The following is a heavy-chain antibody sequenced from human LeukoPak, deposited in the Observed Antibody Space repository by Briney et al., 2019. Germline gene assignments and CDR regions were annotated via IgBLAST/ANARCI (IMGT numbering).Heavy chain of an antibody. CDR2: ISSSSSYT. Sequence: GGSLRLSCAASGFTFSDYYMSWIRQAPGKGLEWVSYISSSSSYTNYADSVKGRFTISRDNAKNSLYLHMNSLRAEDTAVYYCARDRAARPGYYYGMDVWGQGTTVTVSS. V-gene: IGHV3-11*06. CDR1: GFTFSDYY. D-gene: IGHD6-6*01. J-gene: IGHJ6*02. CDR3: ARDRAARPGYYYGMDV.